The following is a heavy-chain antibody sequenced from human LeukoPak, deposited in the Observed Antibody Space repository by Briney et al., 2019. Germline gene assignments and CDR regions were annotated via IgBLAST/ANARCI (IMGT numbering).Heavy chain of an antibody. Sequence: SETLSLTCTVSGGSISGSAYYWTWIRQSPGTGLEWIGYMDYSGSTAYNPSLKSRVTISIDTSKKQFSLELSSVTAADTAIYFCARRKRGSGGPFDCWGQGTLVTVSS. CDR3: ARRKRGSGGPFDC. D-gene: IGHD6-19*01. J-gene: IGHJ4*02. V-gene: IGHV4-61*05. CDR2: MDYSGST. CDR1: GGSISGSAYY.